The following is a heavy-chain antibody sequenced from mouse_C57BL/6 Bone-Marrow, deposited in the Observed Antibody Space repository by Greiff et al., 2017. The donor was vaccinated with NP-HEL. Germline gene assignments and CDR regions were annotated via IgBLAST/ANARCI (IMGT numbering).Heavy chain of an antibody. CDR1: GFTFSDYG. V-gene: IGHV5-17*01. CDR3: ARRYYGSNVFAY. CDR2: ISSGSSTI. J-gene: IGHJ3*01. D-gene: IGHD1-1*01. Sequence: DVMLVESGGGLVKPGGSLKLSCAASGFTFSDYGMHWVRQAPEKGLEWVAYISSGSSTIYYADTVKGRFTISRDNAKNTLFLQMTSLRSEDTAMYYCARRYYGSNVFAYWGQGTLVTVSA.